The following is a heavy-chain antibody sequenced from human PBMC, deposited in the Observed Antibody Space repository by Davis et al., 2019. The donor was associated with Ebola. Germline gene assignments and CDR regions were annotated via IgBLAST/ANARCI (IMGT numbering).Heavy chain of an antibody. V-gene: IGHV3-23*01. CDR1: GFIFSNHA. J-gene: IGHJ4*02. Sequence: GESLKISCVVSGFIFSNHAMTWVRQAPGKGLECVSGITGSGAVTFYSDSVKGRFTISRENSKNTVYLQMNSLRADDTAVYYCGRRWDYRGHSYDEWGQGTLVTVSS. D-gene: IGHD4/OR15-4a*01. CDR2: ITGSGAVT. CDR3: GRRWDYRGHSYDE.